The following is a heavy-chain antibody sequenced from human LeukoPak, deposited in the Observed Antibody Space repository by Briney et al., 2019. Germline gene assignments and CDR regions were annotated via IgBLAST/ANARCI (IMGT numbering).Heavy chain of an antibody. CDR2: SHTGNGNT. Sequence: ASVKVSCKASGYTFTSYAIHWVRQAPGQRLEWMGWSHTGNGNTKYSQEFQGRVTMTRNTSISTAYMELSSLRSEDTAVYYCAILGFLTVGAFDIWGQGTMVTVSS. D-gene: IGHD3-9*01. CDR3: AILGFLTVGAFDI. V-gene: IGHV1-3*02. J-gene: IGHJ3*02. CDR1: GYTFTSYA.